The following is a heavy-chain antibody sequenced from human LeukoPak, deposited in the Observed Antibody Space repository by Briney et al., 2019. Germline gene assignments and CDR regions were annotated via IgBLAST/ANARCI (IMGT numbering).Heavy chain of an antibody. CDR3: ASESASGGDH. CDR1: GGSFSGYY. Sequence: PSETLSLTCAVYGGSFSGYYWSWIRQPPGKGLEWIGEINHSGSTNYNPSLKSRVTISVDTSKNQFSLKLSSVTAADTAVYYCASESASGGDHWGQGTLATVSS. V-gene: IGHV4-34*01. J-gene: IGHJ4*02. CDR2: INHSGST. D-gene: IGHD1-26*01.